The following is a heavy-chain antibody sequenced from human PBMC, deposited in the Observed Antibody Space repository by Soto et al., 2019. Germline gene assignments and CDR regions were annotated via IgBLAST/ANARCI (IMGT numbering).Heavy chain of an antibody. CDR3: ARDGCNNTLCYLDYYYYVDV. CDR2: IWYDGSNK. D-gene: IGHD2-2*01. Sequence: GGSLRLSCAASGFTFSSHVMHWVRQAPGKGLEWVATIWYDGSNKYYADSVKGRFTISRDNSKNTLYLQMSSLRAEDTAVYYCARDGCNNTLCYLDYYYYVDVWGNGTTVTVSS. V-gene: IGHV3-33*01. CDR1: GFTFSSHV. J-gene: IGHJ6*03.